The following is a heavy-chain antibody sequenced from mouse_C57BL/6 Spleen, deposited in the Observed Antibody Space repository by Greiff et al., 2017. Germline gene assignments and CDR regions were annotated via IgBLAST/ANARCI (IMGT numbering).Heavy chain of an antibody. CDR1: GYTFTSYW. D-gene: IGHD1-1*01. Sequence: QVQLQQPWAELVKPGASVQMSCKASGYTFTSYWLTCVKQRPGQGLEWIGDIYPGSGSTNYNEKFKSKATLTVDTSSSTAYMQLSSLTSEDSAVYYCARYYYGSRYAMDYWGQGTSVTVSS. J-gene: IGHJ4*01. V-gene: IGHV1-55*01. CDR2: IYPGSGST. CDR3: ARYYYGSRYAMDY.